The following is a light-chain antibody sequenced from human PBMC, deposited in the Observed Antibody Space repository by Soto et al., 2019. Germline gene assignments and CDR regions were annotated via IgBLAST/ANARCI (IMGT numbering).Light chain of an antibody. CDR1: QSVSSN. V-gene: IGKV3-15*01. Sequence: EIVMTQSPATLSVSPGESTTLSCRASQSVSSNLAWYQQKPGQAPRLLIYGASTRATGIPARCSGSGSGTEFTLTISSLQSEDFAVYYCQQYNYWPPWTFGQGTKVDIK. J-gene: IGKJ1*01. CDR3: QQYNYWPPWT. CDR2: GAS.